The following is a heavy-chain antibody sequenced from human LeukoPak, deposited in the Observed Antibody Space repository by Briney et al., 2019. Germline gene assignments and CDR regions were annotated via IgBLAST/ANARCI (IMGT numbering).Heavy chain of an antibody. D-gene: IGHD2-15*01. V-gene: IGHV4-59*08. J-gene: IGHJ3*02. CDR1: GGSIRTYY. CDR3: ARHFRYCSGGSCPDAFDI. CDR2: IYYSGST. Sequence: SETLSLTCTASGGSIRTYYWSWIRQPPGKGLQWIGYIYYSGSTNYSPSLKSRVTISVDTSKNQFSLKLSSVTAADTAVYYCARHFRYCSGGSCPDAFDIWGQGTMVTVSS.